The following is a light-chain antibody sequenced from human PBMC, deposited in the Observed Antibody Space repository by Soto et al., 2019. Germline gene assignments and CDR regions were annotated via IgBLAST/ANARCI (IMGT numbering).Light chain of an antibody. J-gene: IGKJ1*01. CDR1: QSVNSN. V-gene: IGKV3-15*01. Sequence: EIVMTQSPATLSVSPGERATLSCRASQSVNSNLAWYQQKPGQAPRLLIYGAFTRATGFPARFSGSGSGTDFTLTITSLQSEDFAVYYCQQYDNWPWTFGQGTKVDIK. CDR3: QQYDNWPWT. CDR2: GAF.